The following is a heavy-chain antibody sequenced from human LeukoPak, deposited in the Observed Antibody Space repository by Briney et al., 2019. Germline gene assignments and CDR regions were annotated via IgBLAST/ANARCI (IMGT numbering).Heavy chain of an antibody. D-gene: IGHD3-3*01. V-gene: IGHV3-30*02. CDR1: GFTFSSYG. J-gene: IGHJ3*02. Sequence: GGSLRLSCAASGFTFSSYGMHWVRQAPGKGLEWVAFIRCDGTNKYYTDSVQGRFIISRDNSKNTVYLQMNSLRGEDTAVYYCATYDFWSGYYDAFDIWGQGTMVTVSS. CDR2: IRCDGTNK. CDR3: ATYDFWSGYYDAFDI.